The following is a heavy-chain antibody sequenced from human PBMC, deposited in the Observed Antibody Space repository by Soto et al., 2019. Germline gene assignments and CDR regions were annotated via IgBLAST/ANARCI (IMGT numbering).Heavy chain of an antibody. Sequence: PGGSLRLSCAASGFTFSSYGMHWVRQAPGKGLEWVAVISYDGSNKYYADSVKGRFTISRDNSKNTLYLQMNSLRAEDTAVYYCAKDQSGTTFIFDYWGQGTLVTVSS. CDR3: AKDQSGTTFIFDY. J-gene: IGHJ4*02. CDR1: GFTFSSYG. D-gene: IGHD1-1*01. V-gene: IGHV3-30*18. CDR2: ISYDGSNK.